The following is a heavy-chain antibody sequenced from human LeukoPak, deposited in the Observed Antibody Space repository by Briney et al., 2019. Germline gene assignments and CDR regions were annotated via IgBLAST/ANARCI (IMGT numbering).Heavy chain of an antibody. CDR3: ARLYSGTRPPDY. Sequence: SETLSLTCTVSGDSVSSTTYYWGFIRQPPGKGLEWIGSIYYRGNTYYNPSLKSRVTISVDTSNNQFSLKLSSVTAADTAVYYCARLYSGTRPPDYWGQGTLVTVSS. J-gene: IGHJ4*02. CDR1: GDSVSSTTYY. CDR2: IYYRGNT. D-gene: IGHD6-6*01. V-gene: IGHV4-39*01.